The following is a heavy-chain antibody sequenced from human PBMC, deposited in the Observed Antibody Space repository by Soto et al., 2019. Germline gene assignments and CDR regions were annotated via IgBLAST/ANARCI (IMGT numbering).Heavy chain of an antibody. Sequence: EVQLLESGGGLVQPGGSLRLSCAASGFTFSNYAVTWVRQAPGKGLEWVSTISVSGGSTYYADSGKGRFTISRDNSKNTLYLQMNSLRAEDTAVYYCAKDQGSSWYEIDYWGQGTLVTVSS. V-gene: IGHV3-23*01. J-gene: IGHJ4*02. CDR3: AKDQGSSWYEIDY. D-gene: IGHD6-13*01. CDR2: ISVSGGST. CDR1: GFTFSNYA.